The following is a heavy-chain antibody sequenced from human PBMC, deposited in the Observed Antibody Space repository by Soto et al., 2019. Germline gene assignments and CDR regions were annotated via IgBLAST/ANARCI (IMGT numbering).Heavy chain of an antibody. J-gene: IGHJ4*02. Sequence: EVQLLESGGCLVQPGGSLRLSCAASGFTFSSYAMSWVRQAPGKGLEWVSTIIGSGRTTYYADSVRGRFTISRDNSKDTMFLQMNSLRAEDTAIYFCAKRSGYNSGTCFDYWGQGALVTVSS. D-gene: IGHD5-12*01. CDR3: AKRSGYNSGTCFDY. CDR2: IIGSGRTT. CDR1: GFTFSSYA. V-gene: IGHV3-23*01.